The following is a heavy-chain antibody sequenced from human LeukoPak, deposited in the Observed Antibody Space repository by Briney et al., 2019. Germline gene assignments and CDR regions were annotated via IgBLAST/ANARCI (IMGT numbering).Heavy chain of an antibody. D-gene: IGHD3-22*01. CDR2: ISAYNGNT. Sequence: GASVKVSCKASGYTFTSYGISWVRQAPGQGLEWMGWISAYNGNTNYAQKLQGRVTMTTDTSTSTAYMELRSLGSDDTAVYYCARDRPYYYDSSGYHDAFDIWGQGTMVTVSS. J-gene: IGHJ3*02. V-gene: IGHV1-18*01. CDR1: GYTFTSYG. CDR3: ARDRPYYYDSSGYHDAFDI.